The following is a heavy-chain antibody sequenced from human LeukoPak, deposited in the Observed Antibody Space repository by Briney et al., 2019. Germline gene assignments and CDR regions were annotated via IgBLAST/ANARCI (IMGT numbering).Heavy chain of an antibody. CDR3: ARGDGYDLSTGYPSGYFDY. J-gene: IGHJ4*02. CDR2: IYYSGST. CDR1: GGSISSGDYS. V-gene: IGHV4-30-4*01. D-gene: IGHD3-9*01. Sequence: PSETLSLTCTVSGGSISSGDYSWSWIRQPPGKGLEWIGYIYYSGSTYYNPSLKSRITISVDTSKNQFSLKLSSVTAADTAVYYCARGDGYDLSTGYPSGYFDYWGQGTLVTVSS.